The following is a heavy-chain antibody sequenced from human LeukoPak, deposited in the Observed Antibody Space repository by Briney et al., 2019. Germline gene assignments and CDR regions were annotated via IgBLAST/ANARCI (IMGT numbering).Heavy chain of an antibody. V-gene: IGHV1-46*01. CDR1: GYTFTSYY. Sequence: ASVKVSCKASGYTFTSYYMHWVRQAPGQGLEWMGIINPSGGSTSYAQKFQGRVTMTRDTSTSTVYMELSSLRSEDTAVYYCARANQATYYYDSSGYEVAFDIWGQGTMVTVSS. CDR3: ARANQATYYYDSSGYEVAFDI. D-gene: IGHD3-22*01. CDR2: INPSGGST. J-gene: IGHJ3*02.